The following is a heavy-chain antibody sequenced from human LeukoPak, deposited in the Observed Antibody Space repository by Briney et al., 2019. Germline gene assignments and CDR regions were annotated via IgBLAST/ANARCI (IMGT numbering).Heavy chain of an antibody. D-gene: IGHD3-10*01. CDR2: IYHSGST. CDR1: GGSISSSNW. Sequence: SGTLSLTCAVSGGSISSSNWWSWVRQPPGKGLEWIGEIYHSGSTNYNPSLKSRVTISVDKSKNQFSLKLSSVTAADTAVYYCASGLAYYYGSGSRYYFDYWGQGTLVTVSS. J-gene: IGHJ4*02. CDR3: ASGLAYYYGSGSRYYFDY. V-gene: IGHV4-4*02.